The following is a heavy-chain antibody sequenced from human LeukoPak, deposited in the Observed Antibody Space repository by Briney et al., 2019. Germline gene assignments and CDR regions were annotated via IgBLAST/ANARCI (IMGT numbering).Heavy chain of an antibody. CDR1: GFTFSNYW. CDR3: ASTGSG. J-gene: IGHJ4*02. Sequence: GGSLRLSCAASGFTFSNYWMSWVRQDPGKGLEWVANIKQDGSEKYYVDSVKGRFTISRDNAKNSVYLQMNSLRGEDTAVYYCASTGSGWGQGTLVTVSS. D-gene: IGHD3-10*01. V-gene: IGHV3-7*01. CDR2: IKQDGSEK.